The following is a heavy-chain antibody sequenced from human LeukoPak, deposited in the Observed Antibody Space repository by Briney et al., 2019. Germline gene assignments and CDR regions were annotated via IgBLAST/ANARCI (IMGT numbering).Heavy chain of an antibody. V-gene: IGHV4-34*01. Sequence: PSETLSLTCAVYGGSFSGYYWSWIRQPPGKGLEWIGEINHSGSTNYNPSLKSRVTISVDTSKNQFSLKLSSVTAADTAVYYCAGVSYDSSGYYTGFDYWGQGTLVTVSS. CDR1: GGSFSGYY. J-gene: IGHJ4*02. D-gene: IGHD3-22*01. CDR3: AGVSYDSSGYYTGFDY. CDR2: INHSGST.